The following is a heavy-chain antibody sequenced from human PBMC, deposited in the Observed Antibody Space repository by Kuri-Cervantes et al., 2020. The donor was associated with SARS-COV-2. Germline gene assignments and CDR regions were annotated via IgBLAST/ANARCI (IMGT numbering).Heavy chain of an antibody. CDR1: GFTFSNAW. CDR2: IKSKTDGGTT. J-gene: IGHJ4*02. CDR3: TTAGLVGNMYYFDY. V-gene: IGHV3-15*01. Sequence: GESLKISCAASGFTFSNAWMSWVRQAPGKGLGWVGRIKSKTDGGTTDYAAPVKGRFTISRDDSKNTLYLQMNSLKTEDTAVYYCTTAGLVGNMYYFDYWGQGTLVTVSS. D-gene: IGHD2-15*01.